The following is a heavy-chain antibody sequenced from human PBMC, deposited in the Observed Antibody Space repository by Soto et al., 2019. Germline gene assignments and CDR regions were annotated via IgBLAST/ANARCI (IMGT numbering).Heavy chain of an antibody. V-gene: IGHV4-39*02. Sequence: QVQLQESGPGLVKPSETLSLTCTVSGGSISSSFYYWGWIRQPPGKGLEWIGTIYYSGSTYYNPSIKCSVTISVDTSRIPLSLTLYYLPSPKKASYFSARLNSWFGWTYVDYWGQGALVT. D-gene: IGHD3-16*01. CDR2: IYYSGST. J-gene: IGHJ4*02. CDR1: GGSISSSFYY. CDR3: ARLNSWFGWTYVDY.